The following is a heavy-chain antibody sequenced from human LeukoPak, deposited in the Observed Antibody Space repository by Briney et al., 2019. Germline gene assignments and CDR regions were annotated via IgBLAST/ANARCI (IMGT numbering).Heavy chain of an antibody. CDR1: GGSISSYY. Sequence: SETLSLTCTVSGGSISSYYWSWIRQPAGKGLEWIGRIYTSGSTNYNPSLKSRVTISVDTSKNQFSLKLSSVTAADTAVYYCARASPYYYDSSGYYGRGYGMDVWGQGTTVTVSS. CDR2: IYTSGST. CDR3: ARASPYYYDSSGYYGRGYGMDV. V-gene: IGHV4-4*07. J-gene: IGHJ6*02. D-gene: IGHD3-22*01.